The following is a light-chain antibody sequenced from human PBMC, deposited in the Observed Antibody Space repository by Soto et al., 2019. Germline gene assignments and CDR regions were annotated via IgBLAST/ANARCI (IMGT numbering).Light chain of an antibody. Sequence: IQMTQSPSSLSASVGDGVTMTCRASQDIRTYLNWYQQKPGKAPKLLISAASSLQSGVPSRFSARGSGTDFTLTISTLQPEDFATYYCQQSFSTLLITFGQGTRLEVK. CDR1: QDIRTY. CDR3: QQSFSTLLIT. CDR2: AAS. J-gene: IGKJ5*01. V-gene: IGKV1-39*01.